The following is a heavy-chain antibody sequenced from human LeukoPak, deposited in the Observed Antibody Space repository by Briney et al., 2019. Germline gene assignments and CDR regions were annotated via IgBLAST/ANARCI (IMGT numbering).Heavy chain of an antibody. CDR2: IYHSGST. V-gene: IGHV4-30-2*02. D-gene: IGHD4-17*01. CDR3: AVTTVTTFDY. CDR1: GGSISSGGYY. Sequence: SETLSLTCTVSGGSISSGGYYWSWIRQPPGKGLEWIGYIYHSGSTYYNPSLKSRVTISVDRSKNQFSLKLSSVTAADTAVYYCAVTTVTTFDYWGQGTLVTVSS. J-gene: IGHJ4*02.